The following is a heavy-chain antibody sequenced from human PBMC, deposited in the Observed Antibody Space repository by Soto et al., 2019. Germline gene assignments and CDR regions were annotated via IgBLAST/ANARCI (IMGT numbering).Heavy chain of an antibody. CDR3: AKETLGYCSSGSCRIDY. Sequence: ASVKVSCKASGYTFTSYGISWVRQAPGQGLEWMGWISAYNGNTNYAQKLQGRVTMTTDTSTSTAYMELRSLRSDDTAVYYCAKETLGYCSSGSCRIDYWGQGTLVTVSS. CDR1: GYTFTSYG. J-gene: IGHJ4*02. CDR2: ISAYNGNT. D-gene: IGHD2-15*01. V-gene: IGHV1-18*01.